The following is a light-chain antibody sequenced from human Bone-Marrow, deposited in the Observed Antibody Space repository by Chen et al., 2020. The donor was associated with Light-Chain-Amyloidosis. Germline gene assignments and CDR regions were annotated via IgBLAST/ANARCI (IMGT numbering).Light chain of an antibody. V-gene: IGLV1-40*01. Sequence: QSVLTQPPSVSWAPGQRVTIPCTGTSSNIGEGYDVHWYQQLPGTAPKLLIYGDINRPSGVPDRFSGSKSGTSASLDITGLQAKDEADYYCQSYDSSLNIWVFGGGTKLTVL. J-gene: IGLJ3*02. CDR3: QSYDSSLNIWV. CDR1: SSNIGEGYD. CDR2: GDI.